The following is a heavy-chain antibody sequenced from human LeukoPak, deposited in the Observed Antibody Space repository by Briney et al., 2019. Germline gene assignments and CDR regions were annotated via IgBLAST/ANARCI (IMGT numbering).Heavy chain of an antibody. CDR2: INKDGSST. V-gene: IGHV3-74*01. D-gene: IGHD5/OR15-5a*01. Sequence: GGSLRLSCAASGFIFSSFWMHWVRQVPGKGPVWVSHINKDGSSTSYADSVKGRVTISRDNAKSTLYLQMNSLGAEDTAVYYCVRDGGVYAFDSWGLGTLVSVSS. J-gene: IGHJ4*02. CDR1: GFIFSSFW. CDR3: VRDGGVYAFDS.